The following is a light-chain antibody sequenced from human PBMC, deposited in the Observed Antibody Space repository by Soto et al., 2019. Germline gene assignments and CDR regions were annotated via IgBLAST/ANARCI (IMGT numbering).Light chain of an antibody. J-gene: IGKJ1*01. CDR1: QNITNN. CDR3: QQSFSSPPWT. V-gene: IGKV1-39*01. CDR2: AAS. Sequence: DIQMTQSPSSLSASIGDRVTITCQASQNITNNLSWYQQKPGKAPNLLIYAASSLHSGVPSRFSGSGSGTDFTLTISSLQPEDFATYYCQQSFSSPPWTFGQGTKVDIK.